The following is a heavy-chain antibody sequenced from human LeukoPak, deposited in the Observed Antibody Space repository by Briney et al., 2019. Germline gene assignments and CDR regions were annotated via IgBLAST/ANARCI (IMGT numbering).Heavy chain of an antibody. CDR2: FDPEDGET. V-gene: IGHV1-24*01. CDR3: ATDLLYSSSSRDAFDI. D-gene: IGHD6-6*01. Sequence: ASVKVSCKVSGYTLTELSMHWVRQAPGKGLEWMGGFDPEDGETIYAQKFQGRVTMTEDTSTDTAYMELSSLRSEDTAVYYCATDLLYSSSSRDAFDIWGQGTMVTVSS. CDR1: GYTLTELS. J-gene: IGHJ3*02.